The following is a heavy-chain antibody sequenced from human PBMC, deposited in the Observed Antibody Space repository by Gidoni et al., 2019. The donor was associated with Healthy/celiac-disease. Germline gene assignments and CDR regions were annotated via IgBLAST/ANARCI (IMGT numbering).Heavy chain of an antibody. CDR1: GVFISSGGYY. D-gene: IGHD2-15*01. CDR2: IYYSGST. Sequence: QVQLQEAGPELVKPSQTLSITCPVSGVFISSGGYYWSWIRQHPGKGLEWIGYIYYSGSTYYNPSLKSRVTISVDTSKSQFSLKLSSVAAAGTAVYYCARDRCGGGSCYHFDYWGQGTLVTVSS. V-gene: IGHV4-31*03. J-gene: IGHJ4*02. CDR3: ARDRCGGGSCYHFDY.